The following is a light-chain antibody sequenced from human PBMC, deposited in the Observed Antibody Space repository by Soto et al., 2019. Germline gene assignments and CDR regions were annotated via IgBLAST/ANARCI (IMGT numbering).Light chain of an antibody. V-gene: IGKV2-30*02. CDR3: MPGPHCPLP. CDR1: QGLIHSDGNTY. CDR2: NVS. Sequence: DVVMTQSPLSLPVTLGQPASISCRSSQGLIHSDGNTYLHWFRQRPGQSPRRLINNVSNRDSGAPDGVRGCRSGAAFTLKLSSGEAEAAGLLSCMPGPHCPLPVGQETKVEIK. J-gene: IGKJ1*01.